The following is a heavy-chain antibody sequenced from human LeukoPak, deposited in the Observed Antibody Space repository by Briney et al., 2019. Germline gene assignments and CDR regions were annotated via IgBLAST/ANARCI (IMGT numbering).Heavy chain of an antibody. CDR3: ARVVGSYLYYFDY. CDR1: GGSISSSSYY. Sequence: SETLSLTCTVSGGSISSSSYYWGWLRQPPGKGLEWIGSIYYSGSTYYNPSLKSRVTISVDTSKNQFSLKLSSVTAADTAVYYCARVVGSYLYYFDYWGQGTLVTVSS. D-gene: IGHD1-26*01. V-gene: IGHV4-39*01. CDR2: IYYSGST. J-gene: IGHJ4*02.